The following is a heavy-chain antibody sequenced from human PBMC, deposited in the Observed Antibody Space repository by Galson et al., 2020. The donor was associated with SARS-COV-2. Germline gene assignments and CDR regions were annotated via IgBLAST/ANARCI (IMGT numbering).Heavy chain of an antibody. V-gene: IGHV2-5*02. CDR3: ACHEVGAIFDY. D-gene: IGHD1-26*01. CDR1: GFSLSTSGVG. J-gene: IGHJ4*02. Sequence: SGTTLVKPTQTLTLTCTFSGFSLSTSGVGVGWIRQPPGKALEWLALIYWDDDKRYSPSLKSRLTITKDTSKNQVVLTMTNMDPVDTATYYFACHEVGAIFDYWGQGTLVTVSS. CDR2: IYWDDDK.